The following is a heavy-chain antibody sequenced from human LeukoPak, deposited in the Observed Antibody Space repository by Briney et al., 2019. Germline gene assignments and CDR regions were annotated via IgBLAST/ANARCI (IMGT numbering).Heavy chain of an antibody. V-gene: IGHV3-21*01. CDR2: ISSSSSYI. CDR1: GFTFSSYS. Sequence: KTGGSLRLSCAASGFTFSSYSMNWVRQAPGKGLEWVSSISSSSSYIYYADSVKGRFTISRDNAKNSLYLQMNSLRAEDTAVYYCARGYGGYSYGYYFDYWGQGTLVTVSS. D-gene: IGHD5-18*01. CDR3: ARGYGGYSYGYYFDY. J-gene: IGHJ4*02.